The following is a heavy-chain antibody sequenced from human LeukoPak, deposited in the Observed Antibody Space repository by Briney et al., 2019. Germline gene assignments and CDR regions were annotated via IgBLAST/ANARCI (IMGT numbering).Heavy chain of an antibody. Sequence: PGGSLRLSCAASGFTFSSYSMNWVRQAPGKGLEWVSYISSSSSTIYYADSVKGRFTISRDNAKNSLYLQMNSLRAEDTAVYYCATRQYDTAMVTSMPNYYYYYMDVWGKGTTVTVSS. CDR2: ISSSSSTI. J-gene: IGHJ6*03. D-gene: IGHD5-18*01. V-gene: IGHV3-48*01. CDR1: GFTFSSYS. CDR3: ATRQYDTAMVTSMPNYYYYYMDV.